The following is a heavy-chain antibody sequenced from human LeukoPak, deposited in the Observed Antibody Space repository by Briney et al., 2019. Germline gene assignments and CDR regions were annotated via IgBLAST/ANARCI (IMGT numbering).Heavy chain of an antibody. V-gene: IGHV3-23*01. Sequence: GGSLRLSCAASGFTFSSYGMSWVRQAPGKGLEWVSAISGSGGSTHYADSVKGRFTISRDNSKNTLYLQMNSLRAEDTAVYYCAKELEMATIGYFDYWGQGTLVTVSS. CDR2: ISGSGGST. D-gene: IGHD5-24*01. CDR3: AKELEMATIGYFDY. J-gene: IGHJ4*02. CDR1: GFTFSSYG.